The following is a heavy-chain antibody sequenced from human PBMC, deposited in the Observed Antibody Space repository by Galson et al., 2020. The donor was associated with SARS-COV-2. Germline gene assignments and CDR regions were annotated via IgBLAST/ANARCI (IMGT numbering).Heavy chain of an antibody. Sequence: ASVKVSCKASGYTFTSYGISWVRQAPGQGLEWMGWISACNGNTNYAQKLQGRVTMTTDTSTSTAYMELRSLRSDDTAVYYCARDSEAYCSGGSCYSFYYGMDVWGQGTTVTVSS. CDR1: GYTFTSYG. CDR2: ISACNGNT. J-gene: IGHJ6*02. CDR3: ARDSEAYCSGGSCYSFYYGMDV. V-gene: IGHV1-18*04. D-gene: IGHD2-15*01.